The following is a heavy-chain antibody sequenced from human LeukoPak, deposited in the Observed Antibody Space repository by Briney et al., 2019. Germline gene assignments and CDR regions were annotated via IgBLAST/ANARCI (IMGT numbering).Heavy chain of an antibody. D-gene: IGHD3-10*01. J-gene: IGHJ4*02. Sequence: SETLSLTCTVSGGSISGNSFYWGWIRQPPGKGLEWIGSIYYSGSTNYNPSLKSRVTISVDTSKNQFSLKLSSVTAADTAVYYCARRPVWFGELSYWGQGTLVTVSS. V-gene: IGHV4-39*07. CDR1: GGSISGNSFY. CDR2: IYYSGST. CDR3: ARRPVWFGELSY.